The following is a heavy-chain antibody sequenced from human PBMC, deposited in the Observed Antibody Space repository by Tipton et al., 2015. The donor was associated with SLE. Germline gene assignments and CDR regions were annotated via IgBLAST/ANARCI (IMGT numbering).Heavy chain of an antibody. CDR3: ARDYSNFVGYFDY. CDR2: FNPNSGNA. CDR1: GYIFNGYY. V-gene: IGHV1-2*02. D-gene: IGHD4-11*01. J-gene: IGHJ4*02. Sequence: QSGAEVKKPGASVKVSCTASGYIFNGYYIHWVRQAPGQGLEWMGWFNPNSGNAHYAQAFQGRITMTRDTSNSTAYMDLSRLRSDDTAVYYCARDYSNFVGYFDYWGQGTLVTVSS.